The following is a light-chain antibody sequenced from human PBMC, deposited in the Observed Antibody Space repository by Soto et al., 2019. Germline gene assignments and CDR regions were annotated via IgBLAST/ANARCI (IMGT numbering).Light chain of an antibody. CDR1: QSVSSSF. CDR3: QHYGTSLWT. CDR2: GAS. J-gene: IGKJ1*01. Sequence: EIMLTQSPGTLSLSPGERATLSCRASQSVSSSFLAWYQQKPGQAPRLPIYGASIRATGIPARFSGSGSGTDFTLTISSLEPEDFAKYLCQHYGTSLWTFGQGTKVQI. V-gene: IGKV3-20*01.